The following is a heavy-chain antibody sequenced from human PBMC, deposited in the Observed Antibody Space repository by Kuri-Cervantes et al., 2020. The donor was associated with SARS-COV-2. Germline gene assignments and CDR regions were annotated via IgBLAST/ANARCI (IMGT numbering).Heavy chain of an antibody. CDR1: GYTFTGYY. CDR2: INPNSGGA. Sequence: ASVNVSCKASGYTFTGYYMHWVRQAPGQGLEWMGWINPNSGGANYAQKFQGRVTMTRDTPISTAYMELSRLRSEDTAVYYCARGKYCSSTSCYPEGWFDPWGQGTLVTVSS. CDR3: ARGKYCSSTSCYPEGWFDP. J-gene: IGHJ5*02. D-gene: IGHD2-2*01. V-gene: IGHV1-2*02.